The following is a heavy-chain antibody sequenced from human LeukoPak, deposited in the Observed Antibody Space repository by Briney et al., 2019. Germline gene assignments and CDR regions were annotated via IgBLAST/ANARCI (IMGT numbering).Heavy chain of an antibody. D-gene: IGHD1-26*01. CDR2: ISYDGSNK. Sequence: GGSLRLSCAASGFTFSTYAVNWVRQAPGKGLEWVAVISYDGSNKYYADSVKGRFTISRDNSKNTLYLQMNSLRAEDTAVYYCAKDYSGPDVGATLDYWGQGTLVTVSS. CDR3: AKDYSGPDVGATLDY. J-gene: IGHJ4*02. CDR1: GFTFSTYA. V-gene: IGHV3-30*18.